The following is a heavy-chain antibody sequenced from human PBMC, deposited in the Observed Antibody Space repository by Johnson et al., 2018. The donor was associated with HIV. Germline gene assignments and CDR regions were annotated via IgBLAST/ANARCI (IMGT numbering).Heavy chain of an antibody. CDR1: GFTFSSYA. V-gene: IGHV3-23*04. J-gene: IGHJ3*02. CDR2: ISGSGGST. Sequence: VQLVESGGGVIRPGGSLRLSCAASGFTFSSYAMSWVRQAPGKGLEWVSAISGSGGSTYYADSVKGRFTISRDNAKNSLYLQMNSLRAEDTAVYYCAKGGTYVDAFDIWGQGTRVTVSS. CDR3: AKGGTYVDAFDI. D-gene: IGHD1-1*01.